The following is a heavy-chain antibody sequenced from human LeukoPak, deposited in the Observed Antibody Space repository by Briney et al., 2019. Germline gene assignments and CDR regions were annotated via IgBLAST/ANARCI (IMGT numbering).Heavy chain of an antibody. CDR2: IKSKSDGGTI. CDR3: TTRRQDGW. J-gene: IGHJ4*02. D-gene: IGHD2-15*01. CDR1: GFTFSDAW. Sequence: PGGSLRLSCVGSGFTFSDAWMSWVRQAPGKGLEWVGRIKSKSDGGTIDYAAPVKGRFTISRGDSRNTLYLQMNSLKTEDTAVYYCTTRRQDGWWGQGTLVTVS. V-gene: IGHV3-15*01.